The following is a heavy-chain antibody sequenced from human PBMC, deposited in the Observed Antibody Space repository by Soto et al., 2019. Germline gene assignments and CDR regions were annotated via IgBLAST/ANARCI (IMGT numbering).Heavy chain of an antibody. CDR2: IYHSGTT. V-gene: IGHV4-59*01. Sequence: QVRLQESGPGLVKSSETLSLTCTVSGGSLSSFYWGWIRRPPGKGLEWIGYIYHSGTTKYNSSLQSRVTMSVDSSKNEVSLKLTSVTAADTATYYCARVHKEELVTVPAAYCDHWGPGTLVTVAS. J-gene: IGHJ4*01. CDR1: GGSLSSFY. CDR3: ARVHKEELVTVPAAYCDH. D-gene: IGHD2-2*01.